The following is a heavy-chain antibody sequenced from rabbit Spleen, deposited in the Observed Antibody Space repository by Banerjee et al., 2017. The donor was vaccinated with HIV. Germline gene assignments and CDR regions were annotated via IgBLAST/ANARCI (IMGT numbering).Heavy chain of an antibody. CDR2: IAGSSSGFT. CDR3: ATYVDYDGDFNL. Sequence: QEQLVESGGGLVQPGASLTLTCKASGFSFSSSDYICWVRQAPGKGLEWISCIAGSSSGFTYSATWAKGRFTISKTSSTTVTLQMTSLTAADTAPYFCATYVDYDGDFNLWGPGTLVTVS. D-gene: IGHD2-1*01. V-gene: IGHV1S45*01. CDR1: GFSFSSSDY. J-gene: IGHJ4*01.